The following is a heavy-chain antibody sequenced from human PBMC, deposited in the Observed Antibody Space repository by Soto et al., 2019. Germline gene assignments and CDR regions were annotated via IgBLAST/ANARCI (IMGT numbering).Heavy chain of an antibody. Sequence: SETLSLTCAVSGYSISSSNWWGWIRQPPGKGLEWIGYIYYSGTTYYNPSLKSRVTMSVDTSKNQFSLKLTSVTAVDTAVVYCARREIQGIIYDCGKRSWVTGSS. CDR1: GYSISSSNW. CDR3: ARREIQGIIYD. J-gene: IGHJ4*02. D-gene: IGHD3-16*01. CDR2: IYYSGTT. V-gene: IGHV4-28*01.